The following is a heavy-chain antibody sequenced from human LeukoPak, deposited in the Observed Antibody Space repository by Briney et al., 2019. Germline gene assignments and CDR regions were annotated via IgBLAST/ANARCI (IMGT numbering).Heavy chain of an antibody. D-gene: IGHD6-13*01. CDR1: GFTFRTYW. V-gene: IGHV3-48*04. J-gene: IGHJ4*02. CDR2: ISSSGSTI. Sequence: GGSLRLSCAASGFTFRTYWMTWVRQAPGKGLEWVSYISSSGSTIYYADSVKGRFTISRDNAKNSLYLQMNSLRAEDTAVYYCARLWAAAAAFDYWGQGTLVTVSS. CDR3: ARLWAAAAAFDY.